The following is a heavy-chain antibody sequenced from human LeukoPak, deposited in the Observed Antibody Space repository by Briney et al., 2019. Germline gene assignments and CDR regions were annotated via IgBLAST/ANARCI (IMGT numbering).Heavy chain of an antibody. D-gene: IGHD5-24*01. CDR1: GFTFPTYW. Sequence: GGSLRLSCAASGFTFPTYWMHWVRQAPGKGLVWVSRVNGDGSTTTYADSVKGRFTISRDNAKNTVYLQMNSLRAEDTAVYYCARRIQGMAPYYFDYWGQGTLVTVSS. V-gene: IGHV3-74*01. CDR2: VNGDGSTT. CDR3: ARRIQGMAPYYFDY. J-gene: IGHJ4*02.